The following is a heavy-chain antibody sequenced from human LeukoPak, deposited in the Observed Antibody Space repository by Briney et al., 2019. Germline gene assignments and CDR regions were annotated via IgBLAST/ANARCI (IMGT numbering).Heavy chain of an antibody. D-gene: IGHD3-3*01. V-gene: IGHV3-53*01. J-gene: IGHJ4*02. CDR1: GFIVSSNY. CDR3: ARREWLSTYYFDY. CDR2: IYSGGST. Sequence: GGSLRLSCAASGFIVSSNYMSWVRQAPGKGLEWVSIIYSGGSTYYADSVKGRFTISRDNSKNTLYLQMNSLRDEDTAVYYCARREWLSTYYFDYCGQGPLVPVSS.